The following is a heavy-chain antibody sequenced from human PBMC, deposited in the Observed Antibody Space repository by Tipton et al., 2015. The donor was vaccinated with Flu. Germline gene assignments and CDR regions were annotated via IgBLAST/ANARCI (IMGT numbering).Heavy chain of an antibody. J-gene: IGHJ4*02. D-gene: IGHD3-3*01. Sequence: SGFTFSSYWMSWVRQAPGKGLKWVANIKKDGSEKYYVDSVKGRFTISRDNAKNSLYLQMNSLRAEDTAVYYCARIMESRDFWSGYYYYFDYWGQGTLVTVSS. CDR1: GFTFSSYW. CDR3: ARIMESRDFWSGYYYYFDY. V-gene: IGHV3-7*01. CDR2: IKKDGSEK.